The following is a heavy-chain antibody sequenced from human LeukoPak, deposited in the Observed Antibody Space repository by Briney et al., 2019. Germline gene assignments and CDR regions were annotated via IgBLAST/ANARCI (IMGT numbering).Heavy chain of an antibody. V-gene: IGHV1-24*01. Sequence: GASVKVCCKVSGYTLTELSMHWVRQAPGKGVEWMGGFDPEDGETFYAQKFQGRVTMTEDTSTDTAYMELSSLRSEDTAVYYCATKENYDFWSGYYIVGAFDIWGQGTMVTVSS. D-gene: IGHD3-3*01. J-gene: IGHJ3*02. CDR1: GYTLTELS. CDR3: ATKENYDFWSGYYIVGAFDI. CDR2: FDPEDGET.